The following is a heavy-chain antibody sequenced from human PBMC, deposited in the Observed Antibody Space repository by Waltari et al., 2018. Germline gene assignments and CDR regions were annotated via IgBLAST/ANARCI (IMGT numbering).Heavy chain of an antibody. D-gene: IGHD6-6*01. V-gene: IGHV4-34*01. CDR1: GGSFSVYY. J-gene: IGHJ6*02. CDR3: AGVAPIVPYYGLNV. Sequence: QVQLQQWGAGLLRPSETLSLTCAVYGGSFSVYYWSWIRQPPGKGLDWIGEVNYYGRTNSNPSLKSRVTISVDRSKKRFSLKVTSVTAADTALYFCAGVAPIVPYYGLNVWGQGTTVAVSS. CDR2: VNYYGRT.